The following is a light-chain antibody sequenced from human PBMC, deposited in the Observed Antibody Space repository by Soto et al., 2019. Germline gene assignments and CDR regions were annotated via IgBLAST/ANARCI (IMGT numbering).Light chain of an antibody. J-gene: IGLJ3*02. V-gene: IGLV2-14*01. CDR1: SSDVGAYNY. CDR3: SSYTTATTRV. Sequence: QSALTQPASVSGSPGQSITISCTGTSSDVGAYNYVSWYQQHPGKAPKLMIFDVSNRPSGVSNRFSGSKSGNTASLTISGLQAEDEAEYYGSSYTTATTRVFGGGTKVTVL. CDR2: DVS.